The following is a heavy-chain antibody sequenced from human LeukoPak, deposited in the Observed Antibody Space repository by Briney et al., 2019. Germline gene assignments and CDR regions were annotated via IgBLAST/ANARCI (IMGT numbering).Heavy chain of an antibody. Sequence: GASVKVSCKASGYTFTNYDINWVRQATGQGLEWMGWMNTKIGNNGYAQKFQGRLTLTRSTSLTTAYMELSSLTSEDTAVYYCATGGGLALADKDYWGQGTLVTVSA. D-gene: IGHD6-19*01. CDR3: ATGGGLALADKDY. CDR2: MNTKIGNN. CDR1: GYTFTNYD. J-gene: IGHJ4*02. V-gene: IGHV1-8*01.